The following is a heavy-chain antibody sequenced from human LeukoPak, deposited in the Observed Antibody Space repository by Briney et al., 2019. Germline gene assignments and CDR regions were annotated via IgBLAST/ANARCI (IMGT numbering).Heavy chain of an antibody. CDR2: IYSGGST. CDR3: AKPSGSGVDY. CDR1: GFTVSSNY. Sequence: GGSLRLSCAASGFTVSSNYMSWVRQAPGKGLEWVSVIYSGGSTYYADSVKGRFTITRDNSKNTLYLQMNSLRLEDMAVYYCAKPSGSGVDYWGRGTRVTVSS. V-gene: IGHV3-66*04. J-gene: IGHJ4*02. D-gene: IGHD1-26*01.